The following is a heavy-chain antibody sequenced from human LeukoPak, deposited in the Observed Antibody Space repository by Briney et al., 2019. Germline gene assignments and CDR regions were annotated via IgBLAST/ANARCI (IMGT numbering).Heavy chain of an antibody. Sequence: GRSLRLSCAASGFPFSSFGMHWVRQSPGKGLEWVAVIWYEGSKTYYGGSVKGRFTISRDNSKNTLSLQMNSLRADDTAMYYCARDGGVYCSNDVCYTESFDYWGQGALVTVSS. CDR1: GFPFSSFG. CDR3: ARDGGVYCSNDVCYTESFDY. D-gene: IGHD2-8*01. CDR2: IWYEGSKT. J-gene: IGHJ4*02. V-gene: IGHV3-33*01.